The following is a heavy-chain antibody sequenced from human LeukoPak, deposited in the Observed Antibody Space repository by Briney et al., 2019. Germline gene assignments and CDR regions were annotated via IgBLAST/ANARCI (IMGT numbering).Heavy chain of an antibody. J-gene: IGHJ4*02. CDR1: GYTFTGYY. V-gene: IGHV1-2*02. CDR3: ARGGYCSGGSCYSEARFCCPTAD. Sequence: GASVKVSCKASGYTFTGYYMHWVRQAPGQGLEWMGWINPDSGVTIYAQNFQGRVTMTRDTSISTAYMDLSRLRSDDTAVYYCARGGYCSGGSCYSEARFCCPTADWGQGTLVTVSS. D-gene: IGHD2-15*01. CDR2: INPDSGVT.